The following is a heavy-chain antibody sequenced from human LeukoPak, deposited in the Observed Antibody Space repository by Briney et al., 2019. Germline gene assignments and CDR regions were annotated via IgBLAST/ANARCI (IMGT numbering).Heavy chain of an antibody. CDR1: GFTFSSYS. CDR2: ISNSRSAK. V-gene: IGHV3-48*01. J-gene: IGHJ3*02. Sequence: GGSLRLSCAASGFTFSSYSMNWVRQAPGKGLEWVSYISNSRSAKYYVDSVKGRFTISRDNAKNSLYLQMNSLRAEDTAVYYCARDSTYDFWSGPLAHAFAIWGQGTMVTVSS. CDR3: ARDSTYDFWSGPLAHAFAI. D-gene: IGHD3-3*01.